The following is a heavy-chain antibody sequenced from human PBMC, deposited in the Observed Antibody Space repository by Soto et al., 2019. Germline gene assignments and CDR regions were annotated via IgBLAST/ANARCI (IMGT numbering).Heavy chain of an antibody. CDR3: ARRSHGMDV. CDR2: VDPSDSYT. Sequence: GQSLKLAGTVSGYSFTSDWISWVRQMPGKGLEWMGRVDPSDSYTNYSPSFQGNVTISADKSISTAYLQWSSLKASDTAMYYCARRSHGMDVWGQGTTVTVSS. J-gene: IGHJ6*02. CDR1: GYSFTSDW. V-gene: IGHV5-10-1*01.